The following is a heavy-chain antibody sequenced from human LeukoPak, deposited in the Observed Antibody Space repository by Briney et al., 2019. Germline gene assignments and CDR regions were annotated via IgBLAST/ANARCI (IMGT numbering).Heavy chain of an antibody. CDR1: GFTFSSYG. V-gene: IGHV3-30*18. J-gene: IGHJ4*02. CDR2: ISYDGSNK. Sequence: GGSLRLSCAASGFTFSSYGMHWVRQAPGKGLEWVAVISYDGSNKYYADSVKGRSTISRDNSKNTLYLQMNSLRAEDTAVYYCAKVTTGYSSSWSDYWGQGTLVTVSS. CDR3: AKVTTGYSSSWSDY. D-gene: IGHD6-13*01.